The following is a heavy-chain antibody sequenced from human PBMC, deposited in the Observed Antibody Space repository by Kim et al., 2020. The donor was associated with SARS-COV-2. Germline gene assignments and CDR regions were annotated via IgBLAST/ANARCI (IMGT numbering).Heavy chain of an antibody. CDR1: GFTFSSCA. Sequence: GGSLRLSCAASGFTFSSCAMHWVRQAPGKGLEWVAVISYDGSNKNYADSVKGRFTISRDNSKNTLYLQMNSLRAEETALYYCARDPSSRLRGLTYSYYGMDVWGQGTTVTVSS. J-gene: IGHJ6*02. CDR3: ARDPSSRLRGLTYSYYGMDV. V-gene: IGHV3-30-3*01. CDR2: ISYDGSNK. D-gene: IGHD3-10*01.